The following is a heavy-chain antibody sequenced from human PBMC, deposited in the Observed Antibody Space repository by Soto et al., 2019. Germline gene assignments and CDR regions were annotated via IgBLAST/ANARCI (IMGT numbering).Heavy chain of an antibody. CDR3: ARRNEAFDI. V-gene: IGHV3-11*06. Sequence: GGSLRLSCAASGFTFSDYYMSWIRQAPGKGLEWVSYISSSSSYTNYADSVKGRFTISRDKAKNSLYLQMNSLRAEDTAVYYCARRNEAFDIWGQGTMVTVSS. CDR2: ISSSSSYT. CDR1: GFTFSDYY. J-gene: IGHJ3*02. D-gene: IGHD1-1*01.